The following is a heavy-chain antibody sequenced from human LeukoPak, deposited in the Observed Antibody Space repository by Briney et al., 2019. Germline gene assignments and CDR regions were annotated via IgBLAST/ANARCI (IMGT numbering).Heavy chain of an antibody. CDR3: ARPPPYYYDSSKSYYFDY. Sequence: GGSLRLSCAASGFTFSSYAMHWVRQAPGKGLEWVAVISYDGSNKYYADSVKGRFTISRDNSKNTLYLQMNSLRAEDTAVYYCARPPPYYYDSSKSYYFDYWGQGTLVTVSS. J-gene: IGHJ4*02. CDR1: GFTFSSYA. CDR2: ISYDGSNK. D-gene: IGHD3-22*01. V-gene: IGHV3-30-3*01.